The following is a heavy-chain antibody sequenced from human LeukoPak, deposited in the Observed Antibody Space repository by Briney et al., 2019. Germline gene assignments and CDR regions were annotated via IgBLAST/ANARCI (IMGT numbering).Heavy chain of an antibody. J-gene: IGHJ4*02. CDR1: GFTFSSYE. CDR2: ISSSGSTI. V-gene: IGHV3-48*03. Sequence: GGSLRLSCAASGFTFSSYEMNWVRQAPGKGLEWVSYISSSGSTIYYADSVKGRFTISSDNAKNSLYLQMNSLRAEDTAVYYCASSSYDILTGYYRELDYWGQGTLVTVSS. CDR3: ASSSYDILTGYYRELDY. D-gene: IGHD3-9*01.